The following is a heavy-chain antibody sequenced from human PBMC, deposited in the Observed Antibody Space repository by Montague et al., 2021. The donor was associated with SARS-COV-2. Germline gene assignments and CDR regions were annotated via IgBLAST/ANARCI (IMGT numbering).Heavy chain of an antibody. CDR2: IYYSGST. Sequence: SETLSLTCTVSGGSISSSSYYWGWIRQPPGKGLEWIGSIYYSGSTYYNPSHKSRVTISVDTSKNQFSLKLSSVTAADTAVYYCARREDYYGSGSYPNWGQGALVTVSS. J-gene: IGHJ4*02. V-gene: IGHV4-39*01. D-gene: IGHD3-10*01. CDR1: GGSISSSSYY. CDR3: ARREDYYGSGSYPN.